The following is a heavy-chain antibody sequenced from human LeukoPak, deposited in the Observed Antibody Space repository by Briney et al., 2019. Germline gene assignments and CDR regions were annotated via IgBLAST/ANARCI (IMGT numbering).Heavy chain of an antibody. CDR1: GYTFTSYY. CDR2: INPSGGST. D-gene: IGHD1-14*01. Sequence: GASVKVSCKASGYTFTSYYMHWVRQAPGQGLEWMGIINPSGGSTSYAQKFQGRVTMTRDTSTSTVYMELSSLRSEDTAVYYCASRSNSDGNAEDSDYWGQGTLVTVSS. V-gene: IGHV1-46*01. J-gene: IGHJ4*02. CDR3: ASRSNSDGNAEDSDY.